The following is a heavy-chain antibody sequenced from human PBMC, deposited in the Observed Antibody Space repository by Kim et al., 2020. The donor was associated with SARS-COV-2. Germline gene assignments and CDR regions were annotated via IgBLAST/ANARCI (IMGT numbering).Heavy chain of an antibody. V-gene: IGHV1-3*01. CDR2: INAGNGNT. J-gene: IGHJ5*02. D-gene: IGHD1-7*01. CDR3: ASRELRQNYGWFDP. CDR1: GYTFTSYA. Sequence: ASVKVSCKASGYTFTSYAMHWVRQAPGQRLEWMGWINAGNGNTKYSQKFQGRVTITRDTSAGTAYMELSSLRSEDTAVYYCASRELRQNYGWFDPWGQGTLVTVSS.